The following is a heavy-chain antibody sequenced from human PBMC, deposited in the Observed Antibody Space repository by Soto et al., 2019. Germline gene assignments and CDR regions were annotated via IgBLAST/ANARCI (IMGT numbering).Heavy chain of an antibody. CDR2: IKPSGGSP. V-gene: IGHV1-46*01. D-gene: IGHD2-2*01. J-gene: IGHJ6*02. Sequence: ASVTVSCKASGYTFTSYYMHWVRQAPGQGLEWMGIIKPSGGSPSYAQKFQGRGTMTRDTYTSTDYMELRSLRSEDTAVYYCARESRPGNYGMDVWGQGTTGSVS. CDR3: ARESRPGNYGMDV. CDR1: GYTFTSYY.